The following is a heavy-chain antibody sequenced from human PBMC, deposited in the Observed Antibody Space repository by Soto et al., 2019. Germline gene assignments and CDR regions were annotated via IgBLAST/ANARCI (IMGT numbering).Heavy chain of an antibody. J-gene: IGHJ3*02. CDR3: ANGSILEWLSGDDAFDI. D-gene: IGHD3-3*01. V-gene: IGHV3-23*01. Sequence: EVQLLESGGGLVQPGGSLRLSCAASGFTFSSYAMSWVRQAPGKGLEWVSAISGSGGSTYYADSVKGRFTISRDNAKNTLYRQMNSLSAADTAVYYCANGSILEWLSGDDAFDIWGQGTMVTVSS. CDR2: ISGSGGST. CDR1: GFTFSSYA.